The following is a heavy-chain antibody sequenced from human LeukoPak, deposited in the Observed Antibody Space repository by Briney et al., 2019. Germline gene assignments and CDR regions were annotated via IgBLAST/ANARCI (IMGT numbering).Heavy chain of an antibody. V-gene: IGHV3-74*01. D-gene: IGHD4-23*01. CDR1: GFTFSNYW. CDR2: IGTDGGGT. J-gene: IGHJ3*02. CDR3: GRDKYGGNPNAFDI. Sequence: PGGSLRLSCAASGFTFSNYWMHWVRQVPGKGLVWVSRIGTDGGGTTYADGVRGRFTISRDNAKNTLYLQMNSLRAEDTAVYYCGRDKYGGNPNAFDIWGQGTLVTVSS.